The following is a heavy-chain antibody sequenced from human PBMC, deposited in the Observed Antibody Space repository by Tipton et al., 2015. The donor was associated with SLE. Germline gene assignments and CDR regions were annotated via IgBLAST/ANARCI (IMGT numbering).Heavy chain of an antibody. CDR3: ARGRSGSFAEYFQH. D-gene: IGHD1-26*01. V-gene: IGHV1-69*01. J-gene: IGHJ1*01. CDR1: GYTFSDYY. CDR2: IIPIFGTA. Sequence: QLVQSGAEVKKPGASVKVSCKASGYTFSDYYMHWVRQAPGQGLEWMGGIIPIFGTANYAQKFQGRVTITTDESTSKAYMELSSLRSEDTAVYYCARGRSGSFAEYFQHWGQGTLVTVSS.